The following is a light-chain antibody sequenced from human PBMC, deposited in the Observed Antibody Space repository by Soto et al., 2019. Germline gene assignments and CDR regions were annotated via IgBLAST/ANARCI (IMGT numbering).Light chain of an antibody. V-gene: IGLV3-25*03. CDR2: KDS. J-gene: IGLJ1*01. CDR1: ALPKQY. Sequence: SYELTQPPSVSVSPGQTARITCSGDALPKQYAYWYQQKPGQAPVLVIYKDSERPSGIPERFSGSSSGTTVTLTISGVQAEDEADYYCPSADSSATYSVFGTGTKVTVL. CDR3: PSADSSATYSV.